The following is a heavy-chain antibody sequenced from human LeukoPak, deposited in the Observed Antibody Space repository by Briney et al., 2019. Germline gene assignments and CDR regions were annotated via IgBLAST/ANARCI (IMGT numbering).Heavy chain of an antibody. J-gene: IGHJ4*02. Sequence: GGSLRLSCAASGFTFDDYGMSWVRQAPGKGLEWVSGINWNGGSTGYADSVKGRFTISRDNAKNSLYLQMNSLRAEDTALYHCARWGSYDYVWGSYRYTSYYFDYWGQGTLVTVSS. D-gene: IGHD3-16*02. CDR2: INWNGGST. CDR3: ARWGSYDYVWGSYRYTSYYFDY. V-gene: IGHV3-20*01. CDR1: GFTFDDYG.